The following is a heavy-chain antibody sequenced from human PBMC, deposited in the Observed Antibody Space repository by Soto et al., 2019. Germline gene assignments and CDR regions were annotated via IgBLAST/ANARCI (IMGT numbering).Heavy chain of an antibody. Sequence: ASVKVPCKASGYTFTGYYMHWVRQAPGQGLEWMGWINPNSGGTNYAQKFQGWVTMTRDTSISTAYMELSRLRSDDTAVYYCARGLSSGWYSYNWFDPWGQGTLVTVSS. D-gene: IGHD6-19*01. V-gene: IGHV1-2*04. J-gene: IGHJ5*02. CDR2: INPNSGGT. CDR1: GYTFTGYY. CDR3: ARGLSSGWYSYNWFDP.